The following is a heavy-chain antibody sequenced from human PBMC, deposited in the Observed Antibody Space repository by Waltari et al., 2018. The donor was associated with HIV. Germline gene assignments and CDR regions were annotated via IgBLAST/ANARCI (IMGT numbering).Heavy chain of an antibody. Sequence: QVQLQQWGAGLLKPSETLSLTCAVYGGSFSGYYWSWIRQPPGKGLEWIGEINHSGSTNYNPSLKSRVTISVDTSKNQFSLKLSSVTAADTAVYYCAREGSRGYCSSTSCPGYSGRNPLDYWGQGTLVTVSS. V-gene: IGHV4-34*01. J-gene: IGHJ4*02. D-gene: IGHD2-2*01. CDR2: INHSGST. CDR3: AREGSRGYCSSTSCPGYSGRNPLDY. CDR1: GGSFSGYY.